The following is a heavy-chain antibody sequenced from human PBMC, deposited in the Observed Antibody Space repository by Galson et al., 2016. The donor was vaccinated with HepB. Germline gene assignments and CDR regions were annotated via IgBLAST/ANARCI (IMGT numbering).Heavy chain of an antibody. V-gene: IGHV3-23*01. J-gene: IGHJ6*02. CDR2: LSGSADKS. CDR3: ARRPVSGAAGYYHGMDV. Sequence: LRLPCAASGFTFSSFAMTWVRQAPGKGLEWVSSLSGSADKSFYADSLKGRFTISRDNFNNTVFLQMNSLRAEDTAVYYCARRPVSGAAGYYHGMDVWGQGTTVIVSS. D-gene: IGHD6-25*01. CDR1: GFTFSSFA.